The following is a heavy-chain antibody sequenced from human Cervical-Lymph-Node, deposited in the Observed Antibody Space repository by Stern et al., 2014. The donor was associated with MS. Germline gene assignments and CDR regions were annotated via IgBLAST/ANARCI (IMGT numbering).Heavy chain of an antibody. CDR2: IIPIFGTA. Sequence: VQLVESAAEVKKPGSSVKVSCNASGGTFSSYAISWVRPAPGQGLEWMGGIIPIFGTANYAKKFQGRVTITADESTSTAYMELSSLRSEDTAVYYCARGSGWNDVSTFDYWGQGTLVTVSS. J-gene: IGHJ4*02. D-gene: IGHD1-1*01. V-gene: IGHV1-69*01. CDR3: ARGSGWNDVSTFDY. CDR1: GGTFSSYA.